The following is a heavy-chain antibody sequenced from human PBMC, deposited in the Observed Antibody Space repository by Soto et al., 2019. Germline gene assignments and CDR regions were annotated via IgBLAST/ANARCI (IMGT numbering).Heavy chain of an antibody. CDR3: VPNFDY. V-gene: IGHV3-30*03. CDR1: GFIFSDYG. J-gene: IGHJ4*02. Sequence: QVEVVQSGGGVVQPGKSLRLSCQASGFIFSDYGVHWARQTPGKGLQRLAFISNNSSHEYYADSVRCRFTISRDNSQNTVYLQLRSLRPEDTAVYYCVPNFDYWGQGTLVNVSP. CDR2: ISNNSSHE.